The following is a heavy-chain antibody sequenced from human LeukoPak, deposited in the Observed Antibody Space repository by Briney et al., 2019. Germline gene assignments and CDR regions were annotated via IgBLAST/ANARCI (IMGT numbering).Heavy chain of an antibody. Sequence: GASVKVSCKASGYTFTSYAMHWVRQATGQRLEWMGWINAGNGNTKYSQKFQGRVTITRDTSASTAYMELSSLRSEDTAVYYCARNKLRDGAFDIWGQGTMVTVSS. CDR2: INAGNGNT. J-gene: IGHJ3*02. D-gene: IGHD3-10*01. V-gene: IGHV1-3*01. CDR1: GYTFTSYA. CDR3: ARNKLRDGAFDI.